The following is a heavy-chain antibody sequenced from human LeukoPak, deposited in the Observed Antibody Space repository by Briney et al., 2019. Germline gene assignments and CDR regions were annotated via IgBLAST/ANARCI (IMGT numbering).Heavy chain of an antibody. CDR2: IIPIFGTA. V-gene: IGHV1-69*01. CDR1: GGTFSSYA. Sequence: ASVKVSCKDSGGTFSSYAISWVRQAPGQGLEGMGGIIPIFGTANYAQKFQGRVTITADESTSTAYMELSSLRSEDTAVYYCARDLGCSGGSCYSPSFWFDPWGQGTLVTVSS. CDR3: ARDLGCSGGSCYSPSFWFDP. D-gene: IGHD2-15*01. J-gene: IGHJ5*02.